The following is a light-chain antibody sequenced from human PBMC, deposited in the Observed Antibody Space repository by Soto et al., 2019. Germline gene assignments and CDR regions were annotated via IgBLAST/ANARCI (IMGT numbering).Light chain of an antibody. J-gene: IGKJ2*01. CDR3: MQGTHWPPYT. Sequence: DVAMTQSPLSLPVTLGQPASISCRSSQSLTYSDGNTYLNWFHLRPGQSPRRLIYKVSNRDSGVPDRFGGSASGTDFTLKISRVEAEDVGVYYCMQGTHWPPYTFGQGTKLEIK. V-gene: IGKV2-30*01. CDR1: QSLTYSDGNTY. CDR2: KVS.